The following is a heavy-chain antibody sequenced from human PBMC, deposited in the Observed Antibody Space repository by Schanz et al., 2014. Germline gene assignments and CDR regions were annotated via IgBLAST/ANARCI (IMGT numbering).Heavy chain of an antibody. J-gene: IGHJ3*02. CDR2: IIPVLNIA. CDR3: ARGTMPGTFDI. D-gene: IGHD2-2*01. Sequence: QVQLVQSGAEVKKPGASVKVSCKASGYTFTSYGISWVRQAPGQGLEWMGKIIPVLNIATYAQRFQGRVSITADTSTNTAYMELSSLRYEDTALYYCARGTMPGTFDIWGQGTMVTVSS. V-gene: IGHV1-69*04. CDR1: GYTFTSYG.